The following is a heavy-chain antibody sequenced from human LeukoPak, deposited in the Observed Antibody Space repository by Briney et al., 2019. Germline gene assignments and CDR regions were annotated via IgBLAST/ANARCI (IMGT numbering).Heavy chain of an antibody. CDR2: INHSGAT. Sequence: SETLSLTCAVYGGSFSDYYWTWIRQSPGRGLEWIGEINHSGATDYNPSLKSRVTISVDTSKNQFSLKVRSVTAADTAVYYCARRVRGVIISFYYYNGMDVWGQGTTVTVSS. CDR3: ARRVRGVIISFYYYNGMDV. D-gene: IGHD3-10*01. V-gene: IGHV4-34*01. J-gene: IGHJ6*02. CDR1: GGSFSDYY.